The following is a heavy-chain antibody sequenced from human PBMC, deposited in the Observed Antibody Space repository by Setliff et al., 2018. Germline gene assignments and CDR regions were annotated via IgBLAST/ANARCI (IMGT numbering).Heavy chain of an antibody. D-gene: IGHD2-21*01. CDR2: INHRGST. Sequence: SETLSLTCAVYGDSLSDYYWSWIRQAPGKGPEWIEEINHRGSTNYSPSLRSRVTMSVDTSKKQLSLNLNSVTAADTGVYYCATRTFAVIPHSGLGLDYFYGMDVWGRGTTVTVSS. CDR3: ATRTFAVIPHSGLGLDYFYGMDV. J-gene: IGHJ6*02. CDR1: GDSLSDYY. V-gene: IGHV4-34*01.